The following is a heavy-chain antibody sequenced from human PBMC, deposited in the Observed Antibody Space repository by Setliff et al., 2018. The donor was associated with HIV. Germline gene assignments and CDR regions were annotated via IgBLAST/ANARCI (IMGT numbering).Heavy chain of an antibody. Sequence: SVKVSCKASGYTFNDYAIAWVRQAPGQGLEWMGGIIPVFGGGNYGQKFQGRVTFSADKSTSTVYMEMSSLTSADTAMYFCARVSSPFLQYGYFGDWGQGTLVTVSS. CDR1: GYTFNDYA. D-gene: IGHD2-15*01. CDR2: IIPVFGGG. CDR3: ARVSSPFLQYGYFGD. V-gene: IGHV1-69*06. J-gene: IGHJ4*02.